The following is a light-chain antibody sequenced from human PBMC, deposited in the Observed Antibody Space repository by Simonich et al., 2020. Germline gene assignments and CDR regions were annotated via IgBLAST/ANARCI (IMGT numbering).Light chain of an antibody. V-gene: IGKV4-1*01. J-gene: IGKJ1*01. CDR2: WAY. CDR1: QSVLYSSNNKNY. Sequence: DIVMTQSPDSLAVSLGERATINCKSSQSVLYSSNNKNYLAWYQQKPGQPPKLLIYWAYTRESGVPERFSGSGSGTDFTLTISSLQAEDVAVYYCQQYYSTPQTFGQGTKVEIK. CDR3: QQYYSTPQT.